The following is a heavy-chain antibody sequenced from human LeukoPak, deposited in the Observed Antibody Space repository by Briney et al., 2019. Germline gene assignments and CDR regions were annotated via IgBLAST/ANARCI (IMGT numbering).Heavy chain of an antibody. CDR1: GGSISSSSCY. Sequence: SETLSLTCTVSGGSISSSSCYWGWIRQPPGKGLEWIGSIYYSGSTYYNPSLKSRVTMSVDTSKNQFSLKVMSVTAADTAVYYCARSNGVGATADYWGQGTLVTVSS. CDR2: IYYSGST. J-gene: IGHJ4*02. V-gene: IGHV4-39*07. D-gene: IGHD1-26*01. CDR3: ARSNGVGATADY.